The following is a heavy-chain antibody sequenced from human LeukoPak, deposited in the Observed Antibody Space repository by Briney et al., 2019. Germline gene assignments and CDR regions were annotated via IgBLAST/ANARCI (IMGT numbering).Heavy chain of an antibody. CDR3: ARDRLTSGSYFFDY. CDR2: ISGRSSTI. Sequence: GGSLRLSCAASAFTFSDYSMNWVRQAPGKGLECISYISGRSSTIYYADSVRGRFTISRDNAKNSMYLQMNSLRAEDTAVYYCARDRLTSGSYFFDYRGQGALVTVSS. J-gene: IGHJ4*02. V-gene: IGHV3-48*01. D-gene: IGHD1-26*01. CDR1: AFTFSDYS.